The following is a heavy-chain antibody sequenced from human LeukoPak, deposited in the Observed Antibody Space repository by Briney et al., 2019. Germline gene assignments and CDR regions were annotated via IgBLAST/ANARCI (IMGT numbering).Heavy chain of an antibody. CDR2: ISSSSSYI. J-gene: IGHJ4*02. Sequence: GGSLRLSCAASGFTFSSYSMNWVRQAPGKGLEWVSSISSSSSYIYYADSVKGRFTISRDNAKNSLYLQMNSLRAEDTAVYYCAKERQLLPFDGWGQGTLVTVSS. V-gene: IGHV3-21*01. D-gene: IGHD1-7*01. CDR3: AKERQLLPFDG. CDR1: GFTFSSYS.